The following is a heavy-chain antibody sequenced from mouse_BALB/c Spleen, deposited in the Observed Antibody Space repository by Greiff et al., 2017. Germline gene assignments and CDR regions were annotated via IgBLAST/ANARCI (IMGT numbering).Heavy chain of an antibody. CDR2: IDPANGNT. D-gene: IGHD2-3*01. J-gene: IGHJ2*01. CDR3: ARVYDGYYGFDY. CDR1: GFNIKDTY. Sequence: EVQLQQSGAELVKPGASVKLSCTASGFNIKDTYMHWVKQRPEQGLEWIGRIDPANGNTKYDPKFQGKATITADTSSNTAYLQLSSLTSEDTAVYYCARVYDGYYGFDYWGQGTTLTVSS. V-gene: IGHV14-3*02.